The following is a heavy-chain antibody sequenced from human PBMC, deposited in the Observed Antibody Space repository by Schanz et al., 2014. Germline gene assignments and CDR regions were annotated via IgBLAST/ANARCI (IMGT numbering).Heavy chain of an antibody. V-gene: IGHV4-39*01. CDR3: AGYEMATITFDY. Sequence: QLQLQESGPGLVKPSETLSLTCTVSGGSISSSSYYWGWIRQPPGKGLEWIGCIYYSGSTYYNPSLKSRVTIPVDTSKTQFPRKLPSGTAADTAVYYCAGYEMATITFDYWGQGTLVTVSS. J-gene: IGHJ4*02. D-gene: IGHD5-12*01. CDR1: GGSISSSSYY. CDR2: IYYSGST.